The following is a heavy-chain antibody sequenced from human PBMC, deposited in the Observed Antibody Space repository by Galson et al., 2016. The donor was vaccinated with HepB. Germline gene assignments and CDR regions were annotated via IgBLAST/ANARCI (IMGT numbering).Heavy chain of an antibody. Sequence: PALVKPTQTLTLTCTFSGFSFSTSGVGVGWTRQPPGKALEWLAFIYWDDDKRYSPSLKNRLTITKDTSKNQVVFTMANMNPVDTATYYCAHRLYHNSNWYDFGMGDAFDVWGQGTMVTVSS. CDR1: GFSFSTSGVG. CDR3: AHRLYHNSNWYDFGMGDAFDV. CDR2: IYWDDDK. D-gene: IGHD6-13*01. V-gene: IGHV2-5*02. J-gene: IGHJ3*01.